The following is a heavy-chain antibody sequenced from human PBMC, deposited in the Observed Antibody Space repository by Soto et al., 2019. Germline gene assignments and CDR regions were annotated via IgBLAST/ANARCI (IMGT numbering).Heavy chain of an antibody. J-gene: IGHJ6*03. D-gene: IGHD3-10*01. CDR1: GFTFSSYA. CDR2: ISGSGGST. CDR3: AKGGSGSWGYYYYYMDV. V-gene: IGHV3-23*01. Sequence: GGSLRLSCAASGFTFSSYAMSWVRQAPGKGLEWVSAISGSGGSTYYADSVKGRFTISRDNSKNTLYLQMNSLRAEDTAVYYCAKGGSGSWGYYYYYMDVWGKGTTVTVSS.